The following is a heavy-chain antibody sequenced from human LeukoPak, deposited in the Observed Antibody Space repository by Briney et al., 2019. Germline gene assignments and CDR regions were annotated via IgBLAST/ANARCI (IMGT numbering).Heavy chain of an antibody. Sequence: GGSLRLSCAASGFTFSSYGMSWVRQTPGKGLEWVSTITSGGSTYHADSVRGRLTISRDNSKSTLYLQMNSLRAKDTGVYYCSKSYSSGPWGQGALVTVSS. V-gene: IGHV3-23*01. CDR3: SKSYSSGP. CDR2: ITSGGST. D-gene: IGHD6-19*01. CDR1: GFTFSSYG. J-gene: IGHJ5*02.